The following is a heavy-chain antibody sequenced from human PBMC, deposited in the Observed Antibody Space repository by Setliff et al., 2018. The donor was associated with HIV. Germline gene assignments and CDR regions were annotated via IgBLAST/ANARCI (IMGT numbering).Heavy chain of an antibody. D-gene: IGHD1-1*01. J-gene: IGHJ4*02. CDR3: ASARIPTGGTSTSFDY. CDR2: ISYDGKTT. Sequence: AGGSLRLSCVASGFTFSTFAMYWVREAPAKGLEWVSAISYDGKTTHYADSVMGRFTVSRDNSKNTLYLQLNGLRPDDTGVYYCASARIPTGGTSTSFDYWGQGTQVTVSS. CDR1: GFTFSTFA. V-gene: IGHV3-30*04.